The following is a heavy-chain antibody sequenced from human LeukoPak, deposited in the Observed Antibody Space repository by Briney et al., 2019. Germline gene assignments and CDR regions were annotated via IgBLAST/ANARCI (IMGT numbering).Heavy chain of an antibody. CDR2: ISWNSGSI. CDR3: AKDNIWVGHNWFDP. D-gene: IGHD3-10*01. V-gene: IGHV3-9*01. J-gene: IGHJ5*02. CDR1: GFTFSSYA. Sequence: GRSLRLSCAASGFTFSSYAMSWVRQAPGKGLEWVSGISWNSGSIGYADSVKGRFTISRDNAKNSLYLQMNSLRAEDTALYYCAKDNIWVGHNWFDPWGQGTLVTVSS.